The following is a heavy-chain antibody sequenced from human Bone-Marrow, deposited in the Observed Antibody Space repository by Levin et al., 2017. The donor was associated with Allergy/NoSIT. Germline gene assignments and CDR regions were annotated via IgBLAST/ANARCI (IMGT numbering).Heavy chain of an antibody. V-gene: IGHV3-30*18. CDR3: AKDTYTCSGGSCYFFDY. Sequence: LSLTCSFSFFPFLPSSLPFFLHSPFRGLEWVAFISLDGNTQYYADSVKGRFTFSRDNSNNTLHLQMNSLRVEDTAIYYCAKDTYTCSGGSCYFFDYWGQGALVTVSS. D-gene: IGHD2-15*01. CDR2: ISLDGNTQ. CDR1: FFPFLPSS. J-gene: IGHJ4*02.